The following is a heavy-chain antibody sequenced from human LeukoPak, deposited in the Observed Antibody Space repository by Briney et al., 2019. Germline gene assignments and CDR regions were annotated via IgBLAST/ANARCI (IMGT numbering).Heavy chain of an antibody. CDR1: GGSISSSSYY. CDR2: IYYSGST. D-gene: IGHD3-22*01. CDR3: ARNYYDSSGYYYFDY. J-gene: IGHJ4*02. V-gene: IGHV4-61*05. Sequence: PSETLSLTCTVSGGSISSSSYYWSWIRQPPGKGLEWIGYIYYSGSTNYNPSLKSRVTVSVDTSKNQFSLKLSSVTAADTAVYYCARNYYDSSGYYYFDYWGQGTLVTVSS.